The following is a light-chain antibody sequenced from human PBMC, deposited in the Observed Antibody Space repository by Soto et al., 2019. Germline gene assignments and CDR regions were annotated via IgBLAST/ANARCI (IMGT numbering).Light chain of an antibody. V-gene: IGKV3-20*01. CDR3: QQYVSSPLT. Sequence: EIVLTQSPGTLSLSPGERATLSCRASQSVSSSYLAWYQQKPGQAPRFLIYGASSRATGIPDRFSGSGSGTDFTLTISRLEPEDFAVYYCQQYVSSPLTFGGGTKVDXK. CDR1: QSVSSSY. CDR2: GAS. J-gene: IGKJ4*01.